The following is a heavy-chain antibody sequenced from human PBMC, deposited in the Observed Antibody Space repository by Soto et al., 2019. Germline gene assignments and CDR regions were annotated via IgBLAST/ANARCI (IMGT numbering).Heavy chain of an antibody. CDR3: ARVGGYSGYTWDY. J-gene: IGHJ4*02. V-gene: IGHV1-2*02. D-gene: IGHD5-12*01. CDR1: GYTFTGYY. Sequence: ASVKVSCKASGYTFTGYYMHWVRQAPGQGLEWMGWINPNSGGTNYAQKFQGRVTMTRDTSISTAYMELSRLRSDDTAVYYCARVGGYSGYTWDYWGQGTVGTVS. CDR2: INPNSGGT.